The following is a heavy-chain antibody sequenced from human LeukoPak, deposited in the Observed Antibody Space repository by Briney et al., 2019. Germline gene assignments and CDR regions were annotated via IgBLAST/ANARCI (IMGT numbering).Heavy chain of an antibody. Sequence: VASVKVSCKASGGTFSSYAISWVRQAPGQGLEWMGIINPSGGSTSYAQEFQGRVTMTRDTSTSTVYMELSSLRSEDTAVYYCARDVDTAMVNWGQGTLVTVSS. J-gene: IGHJ4*02. CDR3: ARDVDTAMVN. CDR2: INPSGGST. D-gene: IGHD5-18*01. V-gene: IGHV1-46*01. CDR1: GGTFSSYA.